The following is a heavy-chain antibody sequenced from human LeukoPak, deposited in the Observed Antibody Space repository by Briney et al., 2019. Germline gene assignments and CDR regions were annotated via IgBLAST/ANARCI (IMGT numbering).Heavy chain of an antibody. V-gene: IGHV3-23*01. D-gene: IGHD2-2*01. J-gene: IGHJ3*02. CDR2: ISGSGGST. CDR3: ARDRCSSTSYNEGSCYPDAFDI. Sequence: PGGSLRLSCAASGFTFSSYAMSWVRQAPGKGLEWVSAISGSGGSTYYADSVKGRFTISRDNSKNTLYLQMNSLRAEDTAVYYCARDRCSSTSYNEGSCYPDAFDIWGQGTMVTVSS. CDR1: GFTFSSYA.